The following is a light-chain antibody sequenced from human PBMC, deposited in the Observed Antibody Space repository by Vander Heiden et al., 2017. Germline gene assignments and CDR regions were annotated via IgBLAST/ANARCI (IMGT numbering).Light chain of an antibody. CDR2: EVS. Sequence: QSALTQPASVSGPPGQSITISCTGTSSDVGGYNYVSWYQQHPGKAPKLMIYEVSNRPSGVSNRFSGSKSGNTASLTISGLQAEDEADYYCNSYTSSTLYVFGTGTKVTVL. CDR3: NSYTSSTLYV. CDR1: SSDVGGYNY. J-gene: IGLJ1*01. V-gene: IGLV2-14*01.